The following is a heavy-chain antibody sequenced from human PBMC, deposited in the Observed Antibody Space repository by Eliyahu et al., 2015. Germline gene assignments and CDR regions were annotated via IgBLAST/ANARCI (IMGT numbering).Heavy chain of an antibody. CDR2: IYHSGST. Sequence: QLQLQESGSGLVKPSQTLSLTCAVSGGSIXXGGYSWSWIRQPPGKGLEWIGYIYHSGSTYYNPSLKSRVTISVDRSKNQFSLKLSSVTAADTAVYYCARGYYDSSGTPNAFDIWGQGTMVTVSS. CDR3: ARGYYDSSGTPNAFDI. J-gene: IGHJ3*02. CDR1: GGSIXXGGYS. D-gene: IGHD3-22*01. V-gene: IGHV4-30-2*01.